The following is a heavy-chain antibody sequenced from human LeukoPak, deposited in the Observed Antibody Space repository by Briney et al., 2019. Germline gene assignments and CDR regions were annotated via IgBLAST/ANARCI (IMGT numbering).Heavy chain of an antibody. CDR1: GGTFSSYA. J-gene: IGHJ4*02. Sequence: SVKASCKASGGTFSSYATSWVRQAPGQGLEWMGGIIPIFGTANYAQKFQGRVTITTDESTSTAYMELSSLRSEDTAVYYCASRFRVNYYDSSGYYSGALDYWGQGTLVTVSS. D-gene: IGHD3-22*01. CDR2: IIPIFGTA. V-gene: IGHV1-69*05. CDR3: ASRFRVNYYDSSGYYSGALDY.